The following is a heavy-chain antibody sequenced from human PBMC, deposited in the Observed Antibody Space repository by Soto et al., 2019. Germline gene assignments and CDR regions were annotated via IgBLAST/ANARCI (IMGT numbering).Heavy chain of an antibody. Sequence: GGSLRLSCAASGFTVSSNYMSWVRQAPGKGLEWVSVIYSGGSTYYADSVTGRFTISRDNSKNTLYLQMNSLRAEDTAVYYCARGTDSGWAHYYFDYWGQGTLVTVSS. J-gene: IGHJ4*02. CDR1: GFTVSSNY. CDR3: ARGTDSGWAHYYFDY. CDR2: IYSGGST. V-gene: IGHV3-53*01. D-gene: IGHD6-19*01.